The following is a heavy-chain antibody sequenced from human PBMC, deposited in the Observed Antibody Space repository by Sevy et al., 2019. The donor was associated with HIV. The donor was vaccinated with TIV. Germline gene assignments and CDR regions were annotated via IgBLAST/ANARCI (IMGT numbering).Heavy chain of an antibody. CDR2: IKQDGSEK. Sequence: GGSLRLSCAASGFTFSSYWMSWVRQAPGKGLEWVANIKQDGSEKYYVDSVKGRFTISRDNAKNSLYLQMNSLRAEDTAVYYCARKNGRITMVRGVIIKPKYFDYWPGNPGHRLL. CDR3: ARKNGRITMVRGVIIKPKYFDY. CDR1: GFTFSSYW. D-gene: IGHD3-10*01. J-gene: IGHJ4*02. V-gene: IGHV3-7*01.